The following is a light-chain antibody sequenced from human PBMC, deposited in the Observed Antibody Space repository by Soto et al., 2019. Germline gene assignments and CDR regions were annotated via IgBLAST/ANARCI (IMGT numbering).Light chain of an antibody. CDR2: KAS. Sequence: DVQMTHSPATLSASVGDRVTITCRASQRISSWLAWYQQKPGKAPKLLIYKASSLESWVPSRFSGSGSGTEFTLTISSLQPDDFATYYCQQLNSYPLPFGQGTRPAN. J-gene: IGKJ5*01. CDR3: QQLNSYPLP. CDR1: QRISSW. V-gene: IGKV1-5*03.